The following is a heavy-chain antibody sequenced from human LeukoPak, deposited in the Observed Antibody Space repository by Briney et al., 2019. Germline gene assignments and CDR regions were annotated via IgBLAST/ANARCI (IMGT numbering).Heavy chain of an antibody. CDR2: IYYSGST. CDR3: ARVRRYYYDSSGYWFDY. J-gene: IGHJ4*02. D-gene: IGHD3-22*01. Sequence: KPSETLSLTCTVSGGSISSYYWSWIRQPPGKGLEWIGYIYYSGSTNYNPSLKSRVTISVDTSKNQFSLKLSSVTAADTAVYYCARVRRYYYDSSGYWFDYWGQGTLVTVSS. CDR1: GGSISSYY. V-gene: IGHV4-59*01.